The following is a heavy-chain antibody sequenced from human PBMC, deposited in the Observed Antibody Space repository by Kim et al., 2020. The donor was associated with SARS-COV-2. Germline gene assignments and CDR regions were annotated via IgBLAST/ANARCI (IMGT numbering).Heavy chain of an antibody. D-gene: IGHD6-19*01. CDR3: ARSPIAVAGDQYYFDY. V-gene: IGHV1-46*01. J-gene: IGHJ4*02. Sequence: KFQGRVTMTRDTSTSTVYMELSSLRSEDTAVYYCARSPIAVAGDQYYFDYWGQGTLVTVSS.